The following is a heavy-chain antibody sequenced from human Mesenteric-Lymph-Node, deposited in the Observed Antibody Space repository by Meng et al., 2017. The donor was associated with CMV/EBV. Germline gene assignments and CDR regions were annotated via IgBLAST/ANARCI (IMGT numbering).Heavy chain of an antibody. V-gene: IGHV4-59*01. Sequence: SETLSLTCTVSGDSISSYYWTWIRQPPGKGLEWIGYIYYTGTTNYNRSLKRRVTMSVDTSKNQFSLKLSSVTAADTAMYYCARVRCSSTSCYERNWFDPWGQGTLVTVSS. CDR3: ARVRCSSTSCYERNWFDP. CDR1: GDSISSYY. CDR2: IYYTGTT. D-gene: IGHD2-2*01. J-gene: IGHJ5*02.